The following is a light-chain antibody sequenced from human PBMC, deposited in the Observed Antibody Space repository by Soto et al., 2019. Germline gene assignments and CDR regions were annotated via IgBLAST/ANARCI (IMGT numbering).Light chain of an antibody. CDR2: WAS. CDR1: QSVLYSSNNKNY. J-gene: IGKJ2*01. CDR3: QQYYSTPYT. Sequence: DIVMTQSPDSLAVSLGESATINCKSSQSVLYSSNNKNYLAWYQQKPGQPPKLLIYWASTRESGVTDRLSGSGSGTDFTLTISSLQAEDVAVYYCQQYYSTPYTFGQGTKLEIK. V-gene: IGKV4-1*01.